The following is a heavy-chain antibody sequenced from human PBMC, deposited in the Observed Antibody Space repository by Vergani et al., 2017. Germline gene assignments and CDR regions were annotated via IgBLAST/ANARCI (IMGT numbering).Heavy chain of an antibody. D-gene: IGHD6-13*01. J-gene: IGHJ4*02. Sequence: QVQLVQSGAEVKKPGSSVKVSCKASGGTFSSYAISWVRQAAGQGLEWMGRIIPILGIANYAQKLQGRVTITADKATSTAYMELSSLRSEDTAVYYCAREEAAAGTIGDYWGQGALVTVSS. V-gene: IGHV1-69*04. CDR1: GGTFSSYA. CDR2: IIPILGIA. CDR3: AREEAAAGTIGDY.